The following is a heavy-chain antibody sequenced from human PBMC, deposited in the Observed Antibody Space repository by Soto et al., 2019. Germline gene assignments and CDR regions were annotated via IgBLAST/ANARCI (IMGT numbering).Heavy chain of an antibody. CDR2: ISYSGST. CDR1: GASISGYH. J-gene: IGHJ4*02. CDR3: ARGFSIDWYTYYFDS. V-gene: IGHV4-59*08. Sequence: SETLSLTCTVSGASISGYHWSWIRQPPGKGLECLGYISYSGSTNYNPSLKSRVTMSIDTSKNQFSLKLNSVTAADTAVYYCARGFSIDWYTYYFDSWGQGPLVTVSS. D-gene: IGHD3-3*02.